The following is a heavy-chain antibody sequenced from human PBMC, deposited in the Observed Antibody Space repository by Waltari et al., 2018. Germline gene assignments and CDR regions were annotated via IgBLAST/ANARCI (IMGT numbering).Heavy chain of an antibody. Sequence: QVQLQESGPGLARPSETLSLSCLVSSFSIRSGYFWGWIRQPPGKGLEWIGRISHSGKTYYNPSLKSRVTMSVDTSNNHFALKLTSVTAADTAIYYCVRDLGGSGTSWFDAWGQGTLVTVSS. CDR1: SFSIRSGYF. CDR2: ISHSGKT. CDR3: VRDLGGSGTSWFDA. D-gene: IGHD3-10*01. V-gene: IGHV4-38-2*02. J-gene: IGHJ5*02.